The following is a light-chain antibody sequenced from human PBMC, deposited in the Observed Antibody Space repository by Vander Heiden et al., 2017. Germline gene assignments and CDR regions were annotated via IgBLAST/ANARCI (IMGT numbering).Light chain of an antibody. CDR3: QVWDSSSDHVV. CDR1: NIGSNS. Sequence: SYVLTHPPSVSVAPGQTARITCGGNNIGSNSLHRYQQNPAPAPVLVAYDDPDRPSGIPERFSGSNSGNTATLTISRVEAGDEADYYCQVWDSSSDHVVFGGGTKLTVL. CDR2: DDP. V-gene: IGLV3-21*02. J-gene: IGLJ2*01.